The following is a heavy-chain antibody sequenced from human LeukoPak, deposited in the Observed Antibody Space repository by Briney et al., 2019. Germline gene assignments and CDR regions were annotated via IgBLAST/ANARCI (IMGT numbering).Heavy chain of an antibody. CDR2: ISGSGGIT. CDR3: AKDYDILTGYISMNWFDP. D-gene: IGHD3-9*01. CDR1: GSTFSTYA. J-gene: IGHJ5*02. Sequence: GGSLRLSCAASGSTFSTYAMSWVRQAPGKGLDWFSAISGSGGITYYAGSVKARFTISRDNSKNTLYMQMNSLRAEDTAVYYCAKDYDILTGYISMNWFDPWGQGTLVTVSS. V-gene: IGHV3-23*01.